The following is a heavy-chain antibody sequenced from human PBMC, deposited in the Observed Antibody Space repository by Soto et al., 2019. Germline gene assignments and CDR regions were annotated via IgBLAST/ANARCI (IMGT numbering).Heavy chain of an antibody. CDR3: ASGSGWGVYYYYYMDV. CDR2: IYYSGST. CDR1: GGSISSYY. Sequence: SETLSLTCTVSGGSISSYYWSWIRQPPGKGLEWIGYIYYSGSTNYNPSLKSRVTISVDTSKNQFSLKLSSVTAADTAVYYCASGSGWGVYYYYYMDVWGKGTTVTVSS. J-gene: IGHJ6*03. D-gene: IGHD6-19*01. V-gene: IGHV4-59*01.